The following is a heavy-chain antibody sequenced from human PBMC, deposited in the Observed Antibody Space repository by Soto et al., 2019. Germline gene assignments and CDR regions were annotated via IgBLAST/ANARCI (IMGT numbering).Heavy chain of an antibody. CDR2: IYYSGSGST. CDR1: GGSISSGVYY. CDR3: AIASLRSPRRMDV. Sequence: QVQLQESGPGLVKPSQTLSLTCTVSGGSISSGVYYWSWIRQHPGKGLEWIGYIYYSGSGSTYYNPSLKSRLTXTXDXXKNPSSLKLRSGTAADTPVYYCAIASLRSPRRMDVWGQGTTVTVSS. J-gene: IGHJ6*02. V-gene: IGHV4-31*03.